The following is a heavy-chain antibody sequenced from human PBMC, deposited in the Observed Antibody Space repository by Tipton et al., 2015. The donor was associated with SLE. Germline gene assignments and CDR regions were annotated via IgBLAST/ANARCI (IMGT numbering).Heavy chain of an antibody. CDR3: ARELMVVRGLSRRDAFDI. CDR1: GGTFSSHA. Sequence: QSGAEVKKPGSSVKVSCKASGGTFSSHALIWVRQAPGQGLEWMGGIIPISGIATYAQKFQGRVTLTADESTNTSYMELSSLTSEYTAVYYCARELMVVRGLSRRDAFDIWGQGAMVTVSS. V-gene: IGHV1-69*01. CDR2: IIPISGIA. D-gene: IGHD3-10*01. J-gene: IGHJ3*02.